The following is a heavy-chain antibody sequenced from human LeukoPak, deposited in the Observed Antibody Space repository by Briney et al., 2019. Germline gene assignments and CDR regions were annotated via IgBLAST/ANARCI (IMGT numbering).Heavy chain of an antibody. CDR3: ARVYSSGWYDY. D-gene: IGHD6-19*01. J-gene: IGHJ4*02. Sequence: PSETLSLTCTVSGGSISSYYWSWIRQPPGKGLEWIGYIYYSRSTNYNPSLKSRVTISVDTSKNQFSLKLSSVTAADTAVYYCARVYSSGWYDYWGQGTLVTVSS. CDR2: IYYSRST. V-gene: IGHV4-59*01. CDR1: GGSISSYY.